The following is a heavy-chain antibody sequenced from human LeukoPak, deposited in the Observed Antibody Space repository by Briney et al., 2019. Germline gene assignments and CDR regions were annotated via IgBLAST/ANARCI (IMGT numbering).Heavy chain of an antibody. V-gene: IGHV1-46*01. J-gene: IGHJ4*02. CDR3: ARGVRILTGPNDY. CDR1: GYTFTSYY. CDR2: INPSGGST. Sequence: AXVXXSCKASGYTFTSYYMHWVRQAPGQGLEWMGIINPSGGSTIYAQKFQGRVTMTRDTSTSTVYMELSSLRFEDTAVYYCARGVRILTGPNDYWGQGTLVTVSS. D-gene: IGHD3-9*01.